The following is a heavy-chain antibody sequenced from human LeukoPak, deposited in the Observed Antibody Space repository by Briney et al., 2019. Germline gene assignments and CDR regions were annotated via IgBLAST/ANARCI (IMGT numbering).Heavy chain of an antibody. CDR2: VKQDGSEK. J-gene: IGHJ4*02. D-gene: IGHD5-24*01. CDR1: GFTFSNYW. CDR3: AGGDGYHGL. Sequence: PGGSLRLSCAASGFTFSNYWMTWVRQAPGKGLEWVAKVKQDGSEKYYGDAVKGRFTISSNNAEDSLTQQMDSLGDGDTSVYFCAGGDGYHGLWGQGTLVTVSS. V-gene: IGHV3-7*01.